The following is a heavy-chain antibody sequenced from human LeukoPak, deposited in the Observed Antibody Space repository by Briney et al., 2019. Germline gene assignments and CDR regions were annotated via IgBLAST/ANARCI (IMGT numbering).Heavy chain of an antibody. J-gene: IGHJ4*02. CDR1: GFTFSTYW. CDR3: ARRVGGREKYFDY. V-gene: IGHV3-7*01. CDR2: MRQDGGEI. D-gene: IGHD4-23*01. Sequence: GGSLRLSCAASGFTFSTYWMSWVRQAPGKGLEWVANMRQDGGEIYYVDSVKGRFTISRDNAKNSLSLQMNGLRAEDTAVYYCARRVGGREKYFDYWGQGTLVTVSS.